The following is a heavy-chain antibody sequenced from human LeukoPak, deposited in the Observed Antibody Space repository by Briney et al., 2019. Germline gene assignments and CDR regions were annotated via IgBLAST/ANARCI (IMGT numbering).Heavy chain of an antibody. CDR1: GFTFNSYA. D-gene: IGHD3-10*01. Sequence: PGGCLRLSCAASGFTFNSYAMSWVRQAPGKGLEWVSAVSGNGETTYYAGSVKGRFSISRDNSKNTVYLQMNSLRAEDTAVYYCAKVSLWGSGHLGVWGQGTTVTVSS. CDR3: AKVSLWGSGHLGV. V-gene: IGHV3-23*01. J-gene: IGHJ6*02. CDR2: VSGNGETT.